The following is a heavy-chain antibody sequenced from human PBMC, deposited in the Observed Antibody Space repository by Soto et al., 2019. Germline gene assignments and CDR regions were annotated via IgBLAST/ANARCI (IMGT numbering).Heavy chain of an antibody. CDR2: IYYSGST. CDR3: ARGLGDYGSGAGDWFDP. D-gene: IGHD3-10*01. J-gene: IGHJ5*02. Sequence: QLQLQESGPGLVKPSETLSLTCTVSGGSISSSSYYWGWIRQPPGKGLEWIGSIYYSGSTYYNPSLKSRVTISVDTSKNQFSLKLSSVTAADTAVYYCARGLGDYGSGAGDWFDPWGQGTLVTVSS. V-gene: IGHV4-39*01. CDR1: GGSISSSSYY.